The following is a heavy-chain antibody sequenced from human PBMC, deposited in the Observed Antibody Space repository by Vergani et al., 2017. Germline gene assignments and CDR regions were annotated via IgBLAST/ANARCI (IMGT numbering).Heavy chain of an antibody. Sequence: EVQLLESGGGLVQPGGSLRLSCAASGFIFSYYNMNWVRQAPGKGLEWVSYISSSGSTIYYADSVKGRFTISRDNAKNSLYLQMNSLRTEDTAVYYCARGVGATAYFDYWGQGTLVTVSS. CDR2: ISSSGSTI. D-gene: IGHD1-26*01. V-gene: IGHV3-48*01. CDR3: ARGVGATAYFDY. J-gene: IGHJ4*02. CDR1: GFIFSYYN.